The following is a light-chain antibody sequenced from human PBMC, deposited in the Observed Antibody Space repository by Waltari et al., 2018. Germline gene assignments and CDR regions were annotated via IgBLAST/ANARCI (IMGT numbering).Light chain of an antibody. CDR1: NSDVGGYNY. V-gene: IGLV2-11*03. CDR3: SSYAGSSVA. J-gene: IGLJ2*01. Sequence: PGQSVTISCSGSNSDVGGYNYVSWYQQHPGKAPKLMISDVTKRPSGVPDRFSGSKSGNTASLTISGLQAEDEADYYCSSYAGSSVAFGGGTKLTVL. CDR2: DVT.